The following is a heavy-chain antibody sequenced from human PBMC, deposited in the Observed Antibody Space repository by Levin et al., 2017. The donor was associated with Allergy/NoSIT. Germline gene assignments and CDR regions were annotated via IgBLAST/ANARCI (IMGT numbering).Heavy chain of an antibody. CDR3: AHSLNWGDFDF. J-gene: IGHJ4*02. CDR1: GFSLSTSGMG. D-gene: IGHD7-27*01. CDR2: IYWDDDK. V-gene: IGHV2-5*02. Sequence: SGPTLVKPPQTLTLTCTFSGFSLSTSGMGVGWIRQPPGKALEWLALIYWDDDKRYSPTLKSRLTITKDTSKNQVVLTMTNMDPVDTATYYCAHSLNWGDFDFWGQGTLVTVSS.